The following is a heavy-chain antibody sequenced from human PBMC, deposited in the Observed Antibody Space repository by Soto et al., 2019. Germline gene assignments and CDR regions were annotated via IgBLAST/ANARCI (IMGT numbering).Heavy chain of an antibody. CDR2: THHSGRT. V-gene: IGHV4-38-2*02. CDR1: GFSISSGHY. CDR3: ATHFYGAYVVDS. J-gene: IGHJ4*02. Sequence: SETLSLTCTVSGFSISSGHYWGWMRQTPGKGLEWIESTHHSGRTYYSTSLKSRVTISVDTSKNQVSLRLRSVTAADTALYYCATHFYGAYVVDSWGQGTLVTVSS. D-gene: IGHD4-17*01.